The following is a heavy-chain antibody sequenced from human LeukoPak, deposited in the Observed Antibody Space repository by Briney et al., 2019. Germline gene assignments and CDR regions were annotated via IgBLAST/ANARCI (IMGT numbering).Heavy chain of an antibody. CDR2: ISGSGGST. CDR3: AKTDRWLVIANFDY. Sequence: PGGSLRLSCAASGFTFSSYAMSWVRQAPGKGLEWVSAISGSGGSTYYADSVKGRFTISRDNSKDTLYLQMNSLRAEDTAVYYCAKTDRWLVIANFDYWGQGTLVTVSS. CDR1: GFTFSSYA. D-gene: IGHD2-21*01. V-gene: IGHV3-23*01. J-gene: IGHJ4*02.